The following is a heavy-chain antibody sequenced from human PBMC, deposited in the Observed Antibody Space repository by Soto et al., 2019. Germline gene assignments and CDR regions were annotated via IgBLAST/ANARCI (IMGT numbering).Heavy chain of an antibody. J-gene: IGHJ4*02. D-gene: IGHD1-26*01. Sequence: QVQLVQSGGGVVQPGRSLRLSCEASGCNLRGYGMHWVRQAPGKGLEWVAITRHDGSNTYYADSVRGRFTISRDNSKNTLCLQMNSLRVEDTALYYCARDGVGITTFFGYFDYWGQGTLITVSS. CDR1: GCNLRGYG. CDR2: TRHDGSNT. CDR3: ARDGVGITTFFGYFDY. V-gene: IGHV3-33*01.